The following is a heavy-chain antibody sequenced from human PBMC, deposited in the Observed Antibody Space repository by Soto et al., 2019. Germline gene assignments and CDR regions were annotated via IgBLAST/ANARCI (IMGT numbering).Heavy chain of an antibody. D-gene: IGHD5-12*01. CDR2: IFWDDDK. J-gene: IGHJ4*02. CDR3: AHTVLRYFDY. CDR1: GFSLSTSGVG. V-gene: IGHV2-5*02. Sequence: QITLKESGPTLLKPTQTLTLTCTFSGFSLSTSGVGVGWLRQPPGKALEWLARIFWDDDKRYIPSLRSRLTITKDTSKNQVVLTLTNLDPVDTATYYCAHTVLRYFDYWGQGTLVTVSS.